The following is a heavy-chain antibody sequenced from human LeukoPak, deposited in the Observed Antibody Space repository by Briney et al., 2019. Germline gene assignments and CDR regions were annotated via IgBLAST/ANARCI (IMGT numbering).Heavy chain of an antibody. D-gene: IGHD2-15*01. Sequence: SETLSLTCTVSGGSISSYYWSWIRQPAGKGLEWIGRIYTSGSTNYNPSLKSRVTMSVDTSKNQFSLKLSSVTAADTAVYYCAGTTGYCSGGSCHYYFDYWGQGTLVTVSS. CDR2: IYTSGST. CDR3: AGTTGYCSGGSCHYYFDY. V-gene: IGHV4-4*07. J-gene: IGHJ4*02. CDR1: GGSISSYY.